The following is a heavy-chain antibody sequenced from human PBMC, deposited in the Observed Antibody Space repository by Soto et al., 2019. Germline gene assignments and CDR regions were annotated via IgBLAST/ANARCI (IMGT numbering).Heavy chain of an antibody. V-gene: IGHV1-18*01. CDR3: ASDGVDTATGYYYGMDV. CDR2: ISAYNGNT. Sequence: QVQLVQSGXXXXXXGASVKVSCKASGYTFTSYGISWVRQAPGQGLEWMGWISAYNGNTNYAQKLQGRVTMTTDTSTSTAYMELRSLRSDDTAVYYCASDGVDTATGYYYGMDVWGQGTTVTVSS. D-gene: IGHD5-18*01. J-gene: IGHJ6*02. CDR1: GYTFTSYG.